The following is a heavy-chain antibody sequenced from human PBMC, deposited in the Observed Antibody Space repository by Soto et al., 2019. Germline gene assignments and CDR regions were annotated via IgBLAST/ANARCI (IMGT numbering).Heavy chain of an antibody. CDR3: ARDRIAAAGTWFDP. V-gene: IGHV1-3*01. CDR1: GYTFTSYA. CDR2: INAGNGNT. J-gene: IGHJ5*02. D-gene: IGHD6-13*01. Sequence: GASVKVSCKASGYTFTSYAMHWVRQAPGQRLEWMGWINAGNGNTKYSQKFQGRVTITRDTSASTAYMELSSLRSEDTAVYYCARDRIAAAGTWFDPWGQGTLGTVSS.